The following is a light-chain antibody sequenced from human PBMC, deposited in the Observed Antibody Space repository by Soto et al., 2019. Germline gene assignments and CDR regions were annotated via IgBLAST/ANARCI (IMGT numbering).Light chain of an antibody. CDR3: HQYNNWPPYT. CDR2: GAS. Sequence: EIVMTQSPATLSVSPGERATLSCRASQSVSSNLAWYQQKPGQAPRPLIYGASTRATGIPARFSGSGSGTEFTLPISSLQSEDFAVYYCHQYNNWPPYTFGQGTKLEIK. V-gene: IGKV3-15*01. J-gene: IGKJ2*01. CDR1: QSVSSN.